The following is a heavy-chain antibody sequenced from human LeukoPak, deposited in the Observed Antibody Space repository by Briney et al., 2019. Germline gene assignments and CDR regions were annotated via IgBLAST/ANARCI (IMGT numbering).Heavy chain of an antibody. CDR3: ARVQYYNILTGSFQY. CDR2: INPDSGDT. CDR1: GYTFTAYY. J-gene: IGHJ4*02. D-gene: IGHD3-9*01. Sequence: GASVKVSCKASGYTFTAYYLHWVRQAPGQGLESMGWINPDSGDTKFAQKFQGRVSMTRDTSISTAYMELSGLRSDDTAYYFCARVQYYNILTGSFQYWGQGTLVTVSS. V-gene: IGHV1-2*02.